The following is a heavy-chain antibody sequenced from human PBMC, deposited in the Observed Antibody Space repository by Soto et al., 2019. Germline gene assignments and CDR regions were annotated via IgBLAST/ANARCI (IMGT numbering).Heavy chain of an antibody. CDR1: GYIFTSLA. J-gene: IGHJ4*02. D-gene: IGHD1-1*01. V-gene: IGHV1-3*01. Sequence: QVQLVQSGADVKRPGASVKVSCKASGYIFTSLAMHWVRQAPGRRLEWMGWINPGNGNTKYSQSFQGRVTITRDTSASTAYMELSSLRSEDTAVYFCARDLDAYNSTGYWGQGTLVTVSS. CDR3: ARDLDAYNSTGY. CDR2: INPGNGNT.